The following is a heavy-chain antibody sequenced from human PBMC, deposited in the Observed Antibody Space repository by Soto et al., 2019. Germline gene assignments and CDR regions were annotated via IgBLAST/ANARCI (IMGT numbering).Heavy chain of an antibody. D-gene: IGHD2-21*02. Sequence: QVQLVQSGAEVKKPGSSVKVSCKASGGTFSSYAISWVRQAPGQGLEWMGGIIPIFGTANYAQKFQGRVTITADESTSTAYMELSSVRSEDTAVYYCARVGTHDVYCGGDCYSDAFDIWGQGTMVTVSS. CDR2: IIPIFGTA. V-gene: IGHV1-69*12. CDR3: ARVGTHDVYCGGDCYSDAFDI. CDR1: GGTFSSYA. J-gene: IGHJ3*02.